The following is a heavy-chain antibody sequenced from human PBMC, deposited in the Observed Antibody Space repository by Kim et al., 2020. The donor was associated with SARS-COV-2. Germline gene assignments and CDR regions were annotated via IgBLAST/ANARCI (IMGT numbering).Heavy chain of an antibody. CDR1: GFTFGDYA. V-gene: IGHV3-49*04. D-gene: IGHD2-2*01. CDR3: TRGAMPLGYYYYGMDV. CDR2: IRSKAYGGTT. J-gene: IGHJ6*02. Sequence: GGSLRLSCTASGFTFGDYAMSWVRQAPGKGLEWVGFIRSKAYGGTTEYAASVKGRFTISRDDSKSIAYLQMNSLKTEDTAVYYCTRGAMPLGYYYYGMDVWGQGTTVTVSS.